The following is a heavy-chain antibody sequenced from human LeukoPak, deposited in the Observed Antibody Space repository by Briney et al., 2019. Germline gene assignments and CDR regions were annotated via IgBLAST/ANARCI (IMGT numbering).Heavy chain of an antibody. V-gene: IGHV4-59*01. D-gene: IGHD2-2*01. CDR1: GGSISSYY. CDR3: ASLADLSSSGYFDY. CDR2: IYYSGST. J-gene: IGHJ4*02. Sequence: SETLSLTCTVSGGSISSYYWSWIRQPPGKGLEWIGYIYYSGSTNYNPSLKSRVTISVDTSKNQFSLKLRSVTAADTAVYYCASLADLSSSGYFDYWGQGTLVTVSS.